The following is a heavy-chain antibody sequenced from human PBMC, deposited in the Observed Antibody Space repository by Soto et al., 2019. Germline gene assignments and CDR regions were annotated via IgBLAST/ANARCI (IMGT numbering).Heavy chain of an antibody. CDR1: GAAINGGGYF. V-gene: IGHV4-39*01. J-gene: IGHJ5*02. CDR2: IYYPGST. CDR3: SSHGLPTGGSWYGGVSRFDP. Sequence: QLQLQESGPGLVKPSETLSLTCSVSGAAINGGGYFWGWARQPPGRGLEWIGSIYYPGSTSLSPSPRSRVTMSVDTPNTQFAMQLRSLTAAATAVYFCSSHGLPTGGSWYGGVSRFDPWGQGILVTVSS. D-gene: IGHD6-13*01.